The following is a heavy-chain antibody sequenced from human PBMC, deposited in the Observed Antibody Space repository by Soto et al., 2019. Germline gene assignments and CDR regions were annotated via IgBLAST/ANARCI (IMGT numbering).Heavy chain of an antibody. CDR3: XXRNRGSSWISTYFDY. J-gene: IGHJ4*02. D-gene: IGHD6-13*01. CDR2: ISGSGGST. Sequence: GGSLRLSCAASGFTFSSYAMSWVRQAPGKGLEWVSAISGSGGSTYYADSVKGRFTIXXXXXXXXXXXXXXXXXXEDXXXXXXXXRNRGSSWISTYFDYWGQGTLVTVSS. CDR1: GFTFSSYA. V-gene: IGHV3-23*01.